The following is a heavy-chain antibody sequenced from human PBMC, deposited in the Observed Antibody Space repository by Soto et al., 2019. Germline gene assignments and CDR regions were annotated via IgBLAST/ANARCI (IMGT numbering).Heavy chain of an antibody. Sequence: GGSLRLSCAASGFAFEDYTLHWVRQRPGKGLEWVSLINWDGQNIYYADSVKGRFTISRDNSKNSLYLEMNSLRTEDTAFYSCAKNLWPYGGFNDQFEAWGQGTLVTVSS. CDR3: AKNLWPYGGFNDQFEA. V-gene: IGHV3-43*01. D-gene: IGHD4-17*01. CDR1: GFAFEDYT. CDR2: INWDGQNI. J-gene: IGHJ5*02.